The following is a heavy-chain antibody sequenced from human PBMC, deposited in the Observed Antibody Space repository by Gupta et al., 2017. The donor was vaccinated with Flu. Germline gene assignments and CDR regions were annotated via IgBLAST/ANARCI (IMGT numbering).Heavy chain of an antibody. J-gene: IGHJ4*02. D-gene: IGHD3-22*01. V-gene: IGHV3-15*01. Sequence: EVQVVESGGGLVKPGGSLRLSCAVSGFTFSNAWMSWVRQAPGKGLEWVGRIKSKTDGGTTDYAAPVKGRFTISRDDSKNTLYLQMNSLKTEDTAVYYCTTLWYYYDSSDYWGQGTLVTVSS. CDR3: TTLWYYYDSSDY. CDR2: IKSKTDGGTT. CDR1: GFTFSNAW.